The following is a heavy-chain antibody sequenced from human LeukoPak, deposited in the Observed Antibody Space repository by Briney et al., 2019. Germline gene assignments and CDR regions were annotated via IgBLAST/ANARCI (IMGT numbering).Heavy chain of an antibody. CDR2: INPNSGGT. CDR3: ARADYYDSSGYYLD. V-gene: IGHV1-2*02. Sequence: ASVKVSCKASGYTFTGYYMRWVRQAPGQGLEWMGWINPNSGGTNYAQKFQGRVTMTRDTSISAAYMELSRLRSDDTAVYYCARADYYDSSGYYLDWGQGTLVTVSS. CDR1: GYTFTGYY. D-gene: IGHD3-22*01. J-gene: IGHJ4*02.